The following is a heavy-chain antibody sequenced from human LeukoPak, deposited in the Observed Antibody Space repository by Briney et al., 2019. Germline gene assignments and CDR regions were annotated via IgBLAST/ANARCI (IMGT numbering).Heavy chain of an antibody. J-gene: IGHJ6*02. Sequence: GGSLRLSCAASGFTFSDSWMSWVRQAPGKGLEWMANMNQDGSAKGYVDSVKGRFAISRDNARNSLYLQMSSLRPEDTAVYYCATYTHWVAGDVWGQGTTVTVSS. D-gene: IGHD3-16*01. CDR3: ATYTHWVAGDV. V-gene: IGHV3-7*01. CDR2: MNQDGSAK. CDR1: GFTFSDSW.